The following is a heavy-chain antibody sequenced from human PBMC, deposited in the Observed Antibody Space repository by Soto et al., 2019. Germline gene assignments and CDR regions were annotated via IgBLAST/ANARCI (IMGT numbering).Heavy chain of an antibody. CDR1: GGSISSSSYY. CDR3: ARGAVAGTNWFDP. Sequence: SETLSLTCTVSGGSISSSSYYWGWIRQPPGKGLEWIGSIYYSGVTYYNPSLKSRVTISVDTSKNQFSLKLSSVTAADTAVYYCARGAVAGTNWFDPWGQGTLVTVSS. CDR2: IYYSGVT. J-gene: IGHJ5*02. V-gene: IGHV4-39*01. D-gene: IGHD6-19*01.